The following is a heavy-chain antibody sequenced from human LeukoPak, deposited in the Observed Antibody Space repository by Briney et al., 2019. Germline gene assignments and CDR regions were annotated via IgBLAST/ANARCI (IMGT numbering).Heavy chain of an antibody. CDR1: GGSISSYY. J-gene: IGHJ4*02. Sequence: PSETLSLTCTVSGGSISSYYWSWIRQPPGKGLEWIGYIYYSGSTNYNPSLKSRVTISVDTSKNQFSLKLSSVTAADTAVYYCARRAPRSRDGYTYFDYWGQGTLVTVSS. CDR3: ARRAPRSRDGYTYFDY. D-gene: IGHD5-24*01. V-gene: IGHV4-59*01. CDR2: IYYSGST.